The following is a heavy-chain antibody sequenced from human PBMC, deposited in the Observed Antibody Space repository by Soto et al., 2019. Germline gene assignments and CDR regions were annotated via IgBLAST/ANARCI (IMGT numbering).Heavy chain of an antibody. CDR2: ISAHNGNT. CDR3: ARDKKIHCSGGSCDPDNGMDV. Sequence: SVKVSCKASGYTFTSYGISWVRQAPGQGLEWMGWISAHNGNTNYAQKLQGRVTMTTDTSTSTAYMELRSLRSDDTAVYYCARDKKIHCSGGSCDPDNGMDVWGQGTTVTVSS. V-gene: IGHV1-18*01. D-gene: IGHD2-15*01. J-gene: IGHJ6*02. CDR1: GYTFTSYG.